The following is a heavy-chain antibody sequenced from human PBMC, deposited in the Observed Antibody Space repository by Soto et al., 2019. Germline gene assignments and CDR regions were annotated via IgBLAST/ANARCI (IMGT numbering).Heavy chain of an antibody. Sequence: GGSLRLSCATSGFIFSDYYMHWIRQAPGKGLVWVSRINSDGSSTSYADSVKGRFTISRDNAKNTLYLQMNSLRAEDTAVYYCAVAVAGPTAIGYWGQGTLVTVSS. D-gene: IGHD6-19*01. J-gene: IGHJ4*02. CDR1: GFIFSDYY. CDR3: AVAVAGPTAIGY. CDR2: INSDGSST. V-gene: IGHV3-74*01.